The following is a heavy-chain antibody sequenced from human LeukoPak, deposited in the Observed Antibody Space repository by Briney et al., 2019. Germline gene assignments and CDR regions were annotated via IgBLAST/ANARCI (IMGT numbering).Heavy chain of an antibody. V-gene: IGHV5-51*01. CDR2: IYPGDSDT. CDR3: ARLPGESYYDSSGSFDY. D-gene: IGHD3-22*01. CDR1: GYSFTSYW. J-gene: IGHJ4*02. Sequence: PGESLKVSCKGSGYSFTSYWIGWVRQMPGKGLEWMGIIYPGDSDTRYSPSFQGQVTISADKSISTAYLQWSSLKASDTAMYYCARLPGESYYDSSGSFDYWGQGTLVTVSS.